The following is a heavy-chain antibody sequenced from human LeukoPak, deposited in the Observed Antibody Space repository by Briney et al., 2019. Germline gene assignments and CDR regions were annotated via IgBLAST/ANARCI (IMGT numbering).Heavy chain of an antibody. D-gene: IGHD2-21*01. CDR3: ARDSRPLAADY. V-gene: IGHV1-8*01. CDR2: MNPNSGNT. Sequence: ASVKVSCKASGYTFTSYDINWVRQATGQGLEWMGWMNPNSGNTGYAQRFQGRVTMTRDTSTSTVYMELSSLRSEDTAVYYCARDSRPLAADYWGQGTLVTVSS. J-gene: IGHJ4*02. CDR1: GYTFTSYD.